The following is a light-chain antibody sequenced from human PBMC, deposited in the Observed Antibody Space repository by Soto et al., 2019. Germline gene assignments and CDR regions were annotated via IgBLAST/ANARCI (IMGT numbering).Light chain of an antibody. CDR2: KAS. CDR3: QQYSNYWT. Sequence: DIQMTQSPASLSASVGDRVPITCRASQSISSYLNWYQQKPGKAPKLLIHKASTLKSGVPSRFSGSGSGTEFTLTISSLQPDDFATYYCQQYSNYWTFGQGTKVDIK. CDR1: QSISSY. J-gene: IGKJ1*01. V-gene: IGKV1-5*03.